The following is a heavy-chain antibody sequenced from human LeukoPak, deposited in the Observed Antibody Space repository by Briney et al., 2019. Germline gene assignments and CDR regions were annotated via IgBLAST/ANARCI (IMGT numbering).Heavy chain of an antibody. CDR1: GRTFSNYA. V-gene: IGHV1-69*05. D-gene: IGHD2-15*01. Sequence: SVKVSCKASGRTFSNYAISWVRQAPGRGLECMGGIIPIFGTPIYAQKFQGRVTITTDESTSTAYMELSSLRSEDTAVYYCATPHGHLGYCSGGSCYLQLDYWGQGTLVTVSS. J-gene: IGHJ4*02. CDR2: IIPIFGTP. CDR3: ATPHGHLGYCSGGSCYLQLDY.